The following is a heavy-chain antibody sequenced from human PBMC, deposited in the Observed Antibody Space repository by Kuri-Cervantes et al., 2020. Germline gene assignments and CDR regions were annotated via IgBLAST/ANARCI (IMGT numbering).Heavy chain of an antibody. CDR1: GFTFSNAW. J-gene: IGHJ4*02. CDR3: TTEPYCSGGSCYSLDY. V-gene: IGHV3-15*01. CDR2: IKSKTDGGTT. D-gene: IGHD2-15*01. Sequence: GGSLRLTCAASGFTFSNAWMSWVRQAPGKGLEWVGRIKSKTDGGTTDYAAPVKGRFTISRDDSKNTLYLQMNSLKTEDTAVYYCTTEPYCSGGSCYSLDYWGQGTLVTVSS.